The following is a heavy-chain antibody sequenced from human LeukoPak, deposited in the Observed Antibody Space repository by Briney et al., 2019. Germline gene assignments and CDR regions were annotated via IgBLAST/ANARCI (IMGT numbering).Heavy chain of an antibody. Sequence: SETLSLTCTVSGVSINSATDYWGWIRQPPGKGLEWIGNIYYTGSTFDNPSLKSRVTIFVDTSKKQFSLKLTSVTAPDTAIYYCVRLGGIYLNYWYFDLWGRGTLVTVSS. J-gene: IGHJ2*01. CDR2: IYYTGST. D-gene: IGHD3-10*01. V-gene: IGHV4-39*01. CDR3: VRLGGIYLNYWYFDL. CDR1: GVSINSATDY.